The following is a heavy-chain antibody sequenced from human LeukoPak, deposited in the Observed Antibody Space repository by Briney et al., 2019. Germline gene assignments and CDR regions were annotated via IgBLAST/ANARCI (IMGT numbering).Heavy chain of an antibody. J-gene: IGHJ4*02. D-gene: IGHD5-18*01. V-gene: IGHV3-7*01. CDR3: ARFPAAMVEYYFDY. CDR1: GFTFSSYW. CDR2: MKQDGSEK. Sequence: GGSLRLSCAASGFTFSSYWMSWVRQAPGKGLEWVANMKQDGSEKYYVDSVKGRFTISRDNAKNSLYLQMNNLRAEDTAVYYCARFPAAMVEYYFDYWGQGTLVTVSS.